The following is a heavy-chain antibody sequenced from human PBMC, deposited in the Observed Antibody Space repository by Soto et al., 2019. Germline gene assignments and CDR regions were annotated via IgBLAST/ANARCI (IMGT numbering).Heavy chain of an antibody. CDR3: VRAMYYTDSSGYTRCCDY. V-gene: IGHV3-72*01. CDR2: SRDKAQGYST. J-gene: IGHJ4*02. D-gene: IGHD3-22*01. CDR1: GFSLSDHY. Sequence: EVQLVESGGGLVQPGGSLRLSCAASGFSLSDHYIDWVRQAPGKGLEWVGRSRDKAQGYSTEYAASVKGRFTTSRADSKNSVLLQMHSLKTEDTAVYYCVRAMYYTDSSGYTRCCDYWGQGTLVTVSS.